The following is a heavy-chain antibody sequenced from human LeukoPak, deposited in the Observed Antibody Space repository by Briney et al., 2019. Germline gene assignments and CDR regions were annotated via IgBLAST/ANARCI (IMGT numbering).Heavy chain of an antibody. CDR3: AKVMLFYTDDAGYFDY. D-gene: IGHD1-1*01. CDR2: ISVSGGNT. J-gene: IGHJ4*02. Sequence: PAGGSLRLSCAASGFTFSSYAMGWVRQAPGKGLEWVASISVSGGNTYYADSVKGRFTISRDTSSNTLFLQMNSLKVDDTAVYYCAKVMLFYTDDAGYFDYWGQGTLVTVSS. CDR1: GFTFSSYA. V-gene: IGHV3-23*01.